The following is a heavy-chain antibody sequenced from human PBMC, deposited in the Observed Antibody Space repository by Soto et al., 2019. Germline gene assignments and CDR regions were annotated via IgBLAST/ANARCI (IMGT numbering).Heavy chain of an antibody. CDR3: ARTYYCSSTSCPRSGMDV. CDR1: GGSFSGYY. D-gene: IGHD2-2*01. Sequence: QVQLQQWGAGLLKPSETLSLTCAVYGGSFSGYYWCWIRQPPGKGLEWIGEINHSGSTNYNPSLKSRVTISVDTSKNQFSLKLSSVTAADTAVYYCARTYYCSSTSCPRSGMDVWGQGTTVTVSS. CDR2: INHSGST. J-gene: IGHJ6*02. V-gene: IGHV4-34*01.